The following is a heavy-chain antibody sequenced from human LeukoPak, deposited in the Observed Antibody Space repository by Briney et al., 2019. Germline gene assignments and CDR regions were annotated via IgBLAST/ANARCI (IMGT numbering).Heavy chain of an antibody. V-gene: IGHV3-9*01. CDR3: AKDFAGGLPDY. D-gene: IGHD3-16*01. Sequence: GGSLRLSCAASGFTFDDYAMHWVRQAPGKGLEWVSGISWNSGSIGYADSVKGRFTISRDNAKNSLYLQMNSLRAEDTALYYCAKDFAGGLPDYWGQGTLVTVSS. CDR2: ISWNSGSI. CDR1: GFTFDDYA. J-gene: IGHJ4*02.